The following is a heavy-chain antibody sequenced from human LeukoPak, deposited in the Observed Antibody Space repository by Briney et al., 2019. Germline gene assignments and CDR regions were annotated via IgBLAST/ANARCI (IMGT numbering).Heavy chain of an antibody. V-gene: IGHV3-23*01. D-gene: IGHD3-9*01. CDR1: GFTFRTYA. CDR3: AKGDDIYY. Sequence: PGGSLRLSCAASGFTFRTYAMNWVRQAPGKGLEWASGISGSGDNTYYADSVKGRFTISRDNSKNTLYLQMNSLRAEDTAVYYCAKGDDIYYWGQGTLVTVSS. CDR2: ISGSGDNT. J-gene: IGHJ4*02.